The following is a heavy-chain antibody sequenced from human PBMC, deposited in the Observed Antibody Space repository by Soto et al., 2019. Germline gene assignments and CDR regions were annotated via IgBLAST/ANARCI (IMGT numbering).Heavy chain of an antibody. D-gene: IGHD3-22*01. CDR3: ARTYDSNGYANEFDS. V-gene: IGHV4-59*01. CDR2: IYDSGIT. Sequence: PSETLSLTCHVSGRSINSYYWSWVRQPPGKGLEWIGYIYDSGITSYNPSLKGRVTMSADTSKNQFSLKLTSVTGADTAVYYCARTYDSNGYANEFDSWGQGILVTVSS. CDR1: GRSINSYY. J-gene: IGHJ4*02.